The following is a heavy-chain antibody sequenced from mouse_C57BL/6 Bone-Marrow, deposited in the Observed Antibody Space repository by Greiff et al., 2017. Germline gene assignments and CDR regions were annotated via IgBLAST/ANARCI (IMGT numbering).Heavy chain of an antibody. Sequence: QVHVKQPGTELVKPGASVKLSCKASGYTFTSYWMHWVKQRPGQGLEWIGDIYPGSGSTNYNEKFKSKATLTVDTSSSTAYMQLSSLTSEDSAVYYCAREDDGYSAWFAYWGQGTLVTVSA. CDR1: GYTFTSYW. CDR2: IYPGSGST. J-gene: IGHJ3*01. CDR3: AREDDGYSAWFAY. D-gene: IGHD2-3*01. V-gene: IGHV1-55*01.